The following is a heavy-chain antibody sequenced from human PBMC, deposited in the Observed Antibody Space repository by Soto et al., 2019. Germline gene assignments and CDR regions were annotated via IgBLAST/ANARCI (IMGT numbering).Heavy chain of an antibody. CDR3: ARVAVYGGSALVDY. J-gene: IGHJ4*02. Sequence: QLQLQESGSGLVTPSQTLSLTCAVSGGSISSGGYSWSWIRQPPGKGLEWIGYIYHNGGTYYNPSLKSRVTISVDRSKNQSSLKLSSVTAADTAVYYCARVAVYGGSALVDYWGQGTLVTVSS. CDR2: IYHNGGT. CDR1: GGSISSGGYS. D-gene: IGHD4-17*01. V-gene: IGHV4-30-2*01.